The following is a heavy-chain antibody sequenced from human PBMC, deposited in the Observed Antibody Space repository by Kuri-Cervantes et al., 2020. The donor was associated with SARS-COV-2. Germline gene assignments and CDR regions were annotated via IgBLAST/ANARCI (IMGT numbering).Heavy chain of an antibody. CDR2: IIPIFGTA. D-gene: IGHD4-17*01. Sequence: SVKVSCKASGGTFSSYAISWVRQAPGQGLEWMGGIIPIFGTANYAQKFQGRVAITADESTSTAYMELSSLRSEDTAVYYCARVEEYGDSYYYYYGMDVWGQGTTVTVSS. V-gene: IGHV1-69*13. CDR3: ARVEEYGDSYYYYYGMDV. CDR1: GGTFSSYA. J-gene: IGHJ6*02.